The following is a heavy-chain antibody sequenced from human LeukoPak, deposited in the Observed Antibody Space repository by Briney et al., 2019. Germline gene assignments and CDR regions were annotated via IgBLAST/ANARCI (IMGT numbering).Heavy chain of an antibody. Sequence: SETLSLTCTVSGASISSSSYYWGWIRQPPGEGLEYIGGIYYSGITYYSPSLKSRVTISLDTSKDQFSLKMTSVTAADTAVYYCARDHYYDSSVAYWGQGTLVTVSS. V-gene: IGHV4-39*07. J-gene: IGHJ4*02. D-gene: IGHD3-22*01. CDR2: IYYSGIT. CDR3: ARDHYYDSSVAY. CDR1: GASISSSSYY.